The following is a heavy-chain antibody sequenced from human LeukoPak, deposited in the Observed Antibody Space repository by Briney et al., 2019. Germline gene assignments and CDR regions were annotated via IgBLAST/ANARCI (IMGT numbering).Heavy chain of an antibody. J-gene: IGHJ4*02. CDR1: GYSISSGYY. Sequence: SETLSLTCTVSGYSISSGYYWGWIRQPPGQGLEWIGSIYHSGSTYYNPSLKSRVTMSADTSKNQFSLELRSVTAADTAVYYCARVLDYYGSGTRDFDYWGQGTLVTVSS. CDR2: IYHSGST. D-gene: IGHD3-10*01. CDR3: ARVLDYYGSGTRDFDY. V-gene: IGHV4-38-2*02.